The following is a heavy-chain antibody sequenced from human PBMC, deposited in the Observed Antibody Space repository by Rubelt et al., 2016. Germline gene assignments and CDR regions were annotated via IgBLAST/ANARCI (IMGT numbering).Heavy chain of an antibody. V-gene: IGHV4-61*01. Sequence: QVQLQESGPGLVKPSETLSLTCTVSGGSVSSGSYYWSWIRQPPGKGLEWIGYIFYSGSTNYNPSLKSRVTISVDTSTNQFSLKLSAVTAADTAVYYCARGARGYSYGWGQGTLVTVSS. CDR2: IFYSGST. D-gene: IGHD5-18*01. CDR3: ARGARGYSYG. J-gene: IGHJ4*02. CDR1: GGSVSSGSYY.